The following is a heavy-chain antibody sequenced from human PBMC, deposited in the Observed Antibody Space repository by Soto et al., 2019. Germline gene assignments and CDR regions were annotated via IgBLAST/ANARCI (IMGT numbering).Heavy chain of an antibody. D-gene: IGHD2-15*01. J-gene: IGHJ6*02. CDR1: GFTFSSYS. V-gene: IGHV3-21*01. CDR2: ISSSSSYI. Sequence: GGSLRLSCAASGFTFSSYSMNWVRQAPGKGLEWFSSISSSSSYIYYADSVKGRFTISRDNAKNSLYLQMNSLRAEDTAVYYCARDMVVAATHYYGMDVWGQGTTVTVSS. CDR3: ARDMVVAATHYYGMDV.